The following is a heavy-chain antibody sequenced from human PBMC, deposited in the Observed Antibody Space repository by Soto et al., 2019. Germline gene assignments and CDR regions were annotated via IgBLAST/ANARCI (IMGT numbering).Heavy chain of an antibody. D-gene: IGHD3-3*01. CDR3: ARKTSTIFGVVITGYYYYYMDV. Sequence: SETLSLTCTVSGGSISSSSYYWGWIRQPPGKGLEWIGSIYYSGSTYYNPSLKSRVTISVDTSKNQFSLKLSSVTAADTAVYYCARKTSTIFGVVITGYYYYYMDVWGKETTVTVSS. V-gene: IGHV4-39*01. J-gene: IGHJ6*03. CDR1: GGSISSSSYY. CDR2: IYYSGST.